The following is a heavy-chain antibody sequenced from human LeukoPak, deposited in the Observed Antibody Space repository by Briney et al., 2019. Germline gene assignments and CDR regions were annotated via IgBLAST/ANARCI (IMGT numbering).Heavy chain of an antibody. CDR1: SGSISSSSYY. D-gene: IGHD6-19*01. CDR3: ARGFGWLVQGWFDP. Sequence: SESLSLSCTAFSGSISSSSYYWGWIRQAPGKGLEWIGGIIYSGNTYYNPSLKSRVSISVDTSKNQFSLKLSSVTAADTAVYYCARGFGWLVQGWFDPWGQGTLVTVSS. V-gene: IGHV4-39*07. J-gene: IGHJ5*02. CDR2: IIYSGNT.